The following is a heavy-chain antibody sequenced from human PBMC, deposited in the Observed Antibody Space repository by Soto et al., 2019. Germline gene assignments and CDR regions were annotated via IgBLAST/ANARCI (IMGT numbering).Heavy chain of an antibody. Sequence: ASVKVSCKASGYTFTSYDINWVRQATGQGLEWMGWMNPNSGNTGYAQKFQGRVTMTRNTSISTAYMELSSLRSEDTAVYYCARGKGSPRKSYYYYYYMDVWGKGTTVTVSS. CDR1: GYTFTSYD. CDR3: ARGKGSPRKSYYYYYYMDV. CDR2: MNPNSGNT. V-gene: IGHV1-8*01. J-gene: IGHJ6*03. D-gene: IGHD2-15*01.